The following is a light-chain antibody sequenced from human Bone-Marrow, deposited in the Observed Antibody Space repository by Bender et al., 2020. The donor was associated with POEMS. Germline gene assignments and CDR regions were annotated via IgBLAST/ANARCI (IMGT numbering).Light chain of an antibody. CDR1: SFPKQY. CDR2: KDT. Sequence: SSELTQPPSVSVSPGQTARITCSGDSFPKQYSYWYQQRPGQAPVMVIYKDTERPSGIPERLSGSRSGTTVTLTISGVQAEDEAEYYCQSSDSSGNWVFGGGTKLTVL. J-gene: IGLJ2*01. V-gene: IGLV3-25*02. CDR3: QSSDSSGNWV.